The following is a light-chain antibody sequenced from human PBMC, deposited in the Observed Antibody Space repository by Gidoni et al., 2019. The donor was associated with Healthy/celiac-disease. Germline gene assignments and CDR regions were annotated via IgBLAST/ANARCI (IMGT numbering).Light chain of an antibody. J-gene: IGLJ2*01. Sequence: QSDLTQPPSASGYPGQSVTISCTGTSSDVGGYNYVSWYQQHPGKAPKLMIYEVSKRPSGVPDRFSGSKSGNTASLTVSGLQAEDEADYYCSSYAGSNNVVFGGGTKLTVL. CDR2: EVS. V-gene: IGLV2-8*01. CDR1: SSDVGGYNY. CDR3: SSYAGSNNVV.